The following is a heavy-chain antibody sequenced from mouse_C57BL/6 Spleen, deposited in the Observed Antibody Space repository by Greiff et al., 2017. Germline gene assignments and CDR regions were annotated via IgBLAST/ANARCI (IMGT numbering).Heavy chain of an antibody. D-gene: IGHD2-3*01. Sequence: QVQLQQSGPGLVQPSQSLSITCTVSGFSLTSYGVHWVRQSPGKGLEWLGVIWRGGSTDYNAAFMSRLSITKDNSKSQVFFKMNSLQADDTAIYYCAKASSQDGPYFDYWGQGTTLTVSS. CDR2: IWRGGST. J-gene: IGHJ2*01. V-gene: IGHV2-5*01. CDR3: AKASSQDGPYFDY. CDR1: GFSLTSYG.